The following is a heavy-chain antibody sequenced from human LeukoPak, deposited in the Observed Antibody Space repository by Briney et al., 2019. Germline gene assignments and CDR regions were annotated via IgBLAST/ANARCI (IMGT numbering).Heavy chain of an antibody. Sequence: SETLSLTCTVSGGSISSSSYYWGWIRQPPGKGLEWIGEINHSGSTNYNPSPKSRVTISVDTSKNQFSLKLSSVTAADTAVYYCARGGHCSGGSCLFLRRGAFDIWGQGTMVTVSS. V-gene: IGHV4-39*07. CDR1: GGSISSSSYY. D-gene: IGHD2-15*01. CDR2: INHSGST. CDR3: ARGGHCSGGSCLFLRRGAFDI. J-gene: IGHJ3*02.